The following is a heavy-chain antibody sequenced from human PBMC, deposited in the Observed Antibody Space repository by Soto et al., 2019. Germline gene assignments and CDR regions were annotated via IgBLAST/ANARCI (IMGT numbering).Heavy chain of an antibody. CDR3: AKGLRRLLRTQYYYGLDV. V-gene: IGHV3-23*01. CDR1: GFTFSPYA. CDR2: ISGSGGST. Sequence: GGSLRLSCAASGFTFSPYAMSWVRQAPGKGLEWVSSISGSGGSTHYADSVKGRFTVSRDNSKRALSLQMSSLREEDTATYYCAKGLRRLLRTQYYYGLDVWGRGTTVTFS. D-gene: IGHD3-10*01. J-gene: IGHJ6*02.